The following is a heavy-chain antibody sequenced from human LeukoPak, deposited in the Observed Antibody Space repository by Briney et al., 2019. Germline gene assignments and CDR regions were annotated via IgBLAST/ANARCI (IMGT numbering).Heavy chain of an antibody. J-gene: IGHJ3*02. CDR2: IYTSGST. D-gene: IGHD6-19*01. CDR3: ASPGAVAGGHDAFDI. CDR1: GGSISSYY. Sequence: SETLSLTCTVSGGSISSYYWSWIRQPAGKGLEWIGRIYTSGSTNYNPSLKSRVTMSVDTSKNQFSLKLSSVTAADTAVYYRASPGAVAGGHDAFDIWGQGTMVTVSS. V-gene: IGHV4-4*07.